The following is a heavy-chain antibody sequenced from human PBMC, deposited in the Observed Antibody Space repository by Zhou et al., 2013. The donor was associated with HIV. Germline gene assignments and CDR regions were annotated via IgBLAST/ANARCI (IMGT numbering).Heavy chain of an antibody. CDR3: ARAGEYSSGLFDY. Sequence: QVQLQESGPGLVKPSETLPLTCAVSGYSISSGYYWGWIRQPPGKGLEWIGNIYHNGNTYYKSSLRSRVTISLDTSKNQFSLKLSSVTAADTAVYYCARAGEYSSGLFDYWGQGTLVTVSS. J-gene: IGHJ4*02. CDR2: IYHNGNT. CDR1: GYSISSGYY. D-gene: IGHD5-18*01. V-gene: IGHV4-38-2*01.